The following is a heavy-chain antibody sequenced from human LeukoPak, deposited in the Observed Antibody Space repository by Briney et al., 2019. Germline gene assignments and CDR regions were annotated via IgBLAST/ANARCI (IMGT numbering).Heavy chain of an antibody. Sequence: SETLSLTCTVSGGSISSSSYYWGWIRQPPGKGLEWIGSIYYSGSTYYNPSLKSRVTISVDTSKNQFSLKLSSVTAADTAVYYCASRSYYYGSGSYYNMVFDYRGQGTLVTVSS. CDR3: ASRSYYYGSGSYYNMVFDY. D-gene: IGHD3-10*01. V-gene: IGHV4-39*01. CDR1: GGSISSSSYY. CDR2: IYYSGST. J-gene: IGHJ4*02.